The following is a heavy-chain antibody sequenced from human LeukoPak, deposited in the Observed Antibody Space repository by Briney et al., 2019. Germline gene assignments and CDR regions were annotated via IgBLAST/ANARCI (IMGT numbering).Heavy chain of an antibody. J-gene: IGHJ4*02. CDR2: ISSSSSYI. Sequence: GGSLRLSCAASGFTFSSYRMNWVRQAPGKGLEWVSSISSSSSYIYYADSVKGRFTISRDNAKNSMYLQMNSLRAEDTAVYYCARDARYAPEEYFDYWGQGTLVTVSS. V-gene: IGHV3-21*01. CDR1: GFTFSSYR. CDR3: ARDARYAPEEYFDY. D-gene: IGHD1-14*01.